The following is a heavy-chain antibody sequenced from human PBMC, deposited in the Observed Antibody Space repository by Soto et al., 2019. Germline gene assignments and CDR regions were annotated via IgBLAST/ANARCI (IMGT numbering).Heavy chain of an antibody. D-gene: IGHD3-9*01. CDR3: AKDPDDYDILTGYPDY. CDR2: ISYDGSNK. Sequence: QVQLVESGGGVVQPGRSLRLSCAASGFTFSSYGMHWVRQAPGKGLEWVAVISYDGSNKYYADSVKGRFTISRDNSKNTLYLQMNSLRAEDTAVYYCAKDPDDYDILTGYPDYWGQGTLVTVSS. CDR1: GFTFSSYG. J-gene: IGHJ4*02. V-gene: IGHV3-30*18.